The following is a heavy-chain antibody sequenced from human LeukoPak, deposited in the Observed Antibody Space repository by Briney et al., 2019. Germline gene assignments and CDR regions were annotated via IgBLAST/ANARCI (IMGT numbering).Heavy chain of an antibody. CDR3: ARTYYDILTGYRSDAFDI. CDR1: GASFSGYS. D-gene: IGHD3-9*01. Sequence: SETLSLTCAISGASFSGYSWTWIRQPPGKGLEWIGGIYYSGSTYYNPSLKSRVTISVDTSKNQFSLKLSSVTAADTAVYYCARTYYDILTGYRSDAFDIWGQGTMVTVSS. CDR2: IYYSGST. J-gene: IGHJ3*02. V-gene: IGHV4-34*01.